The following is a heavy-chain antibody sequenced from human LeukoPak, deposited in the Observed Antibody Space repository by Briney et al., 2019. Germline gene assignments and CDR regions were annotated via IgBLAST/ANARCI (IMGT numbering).Heavy chain of an antibody. CDR1: GGSISSGSYY. CDR3: ARGVAVGGYFDY. Sequence: SSETLSLTCTVSGGSISSGSYYWSWIRQPAGKGLEWIGYIYYSGSTNYNPSLKSRVTISVDTSKNQFSLKLSSVTAADTAVYYCARGVAVGGYFDYWGQGTLVTVSS. J-gene: IGHJ4*02. CDR2: IYYSGST. D-gene: IGHD3-16*01. V-gene: IGHV4-61*10.